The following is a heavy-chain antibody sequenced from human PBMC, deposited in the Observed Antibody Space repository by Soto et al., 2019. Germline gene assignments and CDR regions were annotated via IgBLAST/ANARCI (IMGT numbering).Heavy chain of an antibody. D-gene: IGHD1-7*01. CDR1: GGSFTSNNW. CDR2: IYRTGST. Sequence: SETLSLTCAVSGGSFTSNNWWTWVRQPPGQGLEWIGEIYRTGSTNYNPSLKSRVTISLDKSENQFSLKVTSLTAAATAVYYCASRDPGTSVDYWGQGTLVTVSS. V-gene: IGHV4-4*02. CDR3: ASRDPGTSVDY. J-gene: IGHJ4*02.